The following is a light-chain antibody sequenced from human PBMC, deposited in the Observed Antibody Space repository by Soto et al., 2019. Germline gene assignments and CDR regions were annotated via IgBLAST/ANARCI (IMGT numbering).Light chain of an antibody. Sequence: EIVLTQSPGTLSLSPGERATLSCRASHRVSNSYLAWYQQRRGQAPRLLIYGASSRATGIPDRFSGSGSVTDFTLTISRLEPEDFAVYYCQEYCCSPRTFGQGTKVEI. J-gene: IGKJ1*01. CDR3: QEYCCSPRT. CDR1: HRVSNSY. CDR2: GAS. V-gene: IGKV3-20*01.